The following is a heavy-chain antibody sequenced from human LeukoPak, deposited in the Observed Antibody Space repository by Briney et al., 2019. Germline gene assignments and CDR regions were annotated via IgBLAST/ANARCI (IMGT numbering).Heavy chain of an antibody. D-gene: IGHD6-13*01. V-gene: IGHV4-34*01. J-gene: IGHJ4*02. Sequence: SETLSLTCAVYGGSFSGYYWSWIRQPPGKGLEWIGEINHSGSTNYNPSLKSRVTISADTSKNQFSLKLSSVTAADTAVYYCARNSGYSSSWGQGTLVTVSS. CDR3: ARNSGYSSS. CDR2: INHSGST. CDR1: GGSFSGYY.